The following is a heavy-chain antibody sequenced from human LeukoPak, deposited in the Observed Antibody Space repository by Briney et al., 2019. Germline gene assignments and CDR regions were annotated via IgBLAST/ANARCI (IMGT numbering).Heavy chain of an antibody. J-gene: IGHJ4*02. Sequence: ASVKVSCKASGFTFTGYYVHWVRQAPGQGPEWLGWINADSGGTIYSKKFQGRVIMTRDTSINTVYMELNTLKSDDTAMYYCARDLGFSGYDWWGQGTLVTVSS. CDR1: GFTFTGYY. V-gene: IGHV1-2*02. D-gene: IGHD5-12*01. CDR2: INADSGGT. CDR3: ARDLGFSGYDW.